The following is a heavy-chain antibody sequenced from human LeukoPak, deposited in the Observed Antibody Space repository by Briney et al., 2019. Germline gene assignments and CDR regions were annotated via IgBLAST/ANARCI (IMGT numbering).Heavy chain of an antibody. V-gene: IGHV3-30*18. J-gene: IGHJ4*02. D-gene: IGHD6-13*01. Sequence: GGSLRLSCAASGFTFSSYGMHWVRQAPGKGLECVAVISYDGSNKYYADSVKGRFTISRDNSKNTLYLQMNSLRAEDTAVYYCAKDLDVVSSSSWYFDYWGQGTLVTVSS. CDR3: AKDLDVVSSSSWYFDY. CDR1: GFTFSSYG. CDR2: ISYDGSNK.